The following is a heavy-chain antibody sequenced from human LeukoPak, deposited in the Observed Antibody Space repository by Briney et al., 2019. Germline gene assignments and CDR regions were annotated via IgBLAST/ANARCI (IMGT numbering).Heavy chain of an antibody. Sequence: GGSLRLSCAASGFTFSSYSMNWVRQAPGKGLEWVSSISSSSSYIYYADPVKGRFTISRDNAKNSLYLQMNSLRAEDTAVYYCAISTLGYSYAQDYWGQGTLVTVSS. CDR1: GFTFSSYS. D-gene: IGHD5-18*01. J-gene: IGHJ4*02. V-gene: IGHV3-21*01. CDR3: AISTLGYSYAQDY. CDR2: ISSSSSYI.